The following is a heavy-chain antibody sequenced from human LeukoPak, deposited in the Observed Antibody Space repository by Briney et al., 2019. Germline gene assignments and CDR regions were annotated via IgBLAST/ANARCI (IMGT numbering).Heavy chain of an antibody. V-gene: IGHV4-34*01. D-gene: IGHD3-16*02. CDR1: GGSFSGYY. CDR2: INHSGST. J-gene: IGHJ4*02. CDR3: AGADDYVWGSYPSFDY. Sequence: SETLSLTXAVYGGSFSGYYWSWIRQPPGKGLEWIGEINHSGSTNYNPSLKSRVTISVDTSKNQFSLKLSSVTAADTAVYYCAGADDYVWGSYPSFDYWGQGTLVTVSS.